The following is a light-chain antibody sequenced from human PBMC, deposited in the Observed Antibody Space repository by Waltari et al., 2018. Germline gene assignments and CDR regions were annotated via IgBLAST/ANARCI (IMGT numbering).Light chain of an antibody. V-gene: IGKV3-15*01. CDR1: QSVGNK. J-gene: IGKJ2*01. CDR3: QQYNSYWYT. CDR2: DAS. Sequence: EIEMTQSPATLSVSPGERATVSCRASQSVGNKLAWYQQKPGQAPRLLFYDASTRATGIPVRFSGSGSGTEFTLTISSLQPDDFATYYCQQYNSYWYTFGQGTKLEIK.